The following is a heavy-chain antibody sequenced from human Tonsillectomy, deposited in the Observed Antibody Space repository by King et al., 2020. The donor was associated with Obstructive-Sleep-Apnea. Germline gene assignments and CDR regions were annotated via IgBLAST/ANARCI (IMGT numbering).Heavy chain of an antibody. Sequence: VQLVQSGGGVVQPGRSLRLSCAASGFSFRNYALHWVRQAPGKGLEWVTIISSDGNYKYYADSVKGRFTFSRDNSKNTLYLQMNSLRAEDTAVYYCARGSIVRGYYFDYWGQGTLVIVSS. D-gene: IGHD1-26*01. J-gene: IGHJ4*02. CDR3: ARGSIVRGYYFDY. CDR2: ISSDGNYK. CDR1: GFSFRNYA. V-gene: IGHV3-30*04.